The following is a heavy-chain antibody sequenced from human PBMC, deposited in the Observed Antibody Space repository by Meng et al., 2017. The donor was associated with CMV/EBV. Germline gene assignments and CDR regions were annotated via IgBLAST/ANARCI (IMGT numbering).Heavy chain of an antibody. CDR1: GFTFSSYS. V-gene: IGHV3-21*01. D-gene: IGHD2-2*01. CDR3: ARALDLDSGYCSSTSCYYYYYGMDV. J-gene: IGHJ6*02. CDR2: ISSSSSYI. Sequence: GESLKISCAASGFTFSSYSMNWVRQAPGKGLEWVSSISSSSSYIYYADSVKGRFTISRDNAKNSLYLQMNRLRAEDTAVYYCARALDLDSGYCSSTSCYYYYYGMDVWGQGTTVTVSS.